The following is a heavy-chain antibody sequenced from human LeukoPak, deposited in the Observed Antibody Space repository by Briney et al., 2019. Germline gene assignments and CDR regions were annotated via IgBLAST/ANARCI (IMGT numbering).Heavy chain of an antibody. D-gene: IGHD3-10*01. CDR2: IYYSGST. CDR1: GGSISSGGYY. V-gene: IGHV4-31*03. CDR3: ARDLGVRGVGNAIYYYGMDV. Sequence: SQTLSLTCTVSGGSISSGGYYWSWIRPHPGKGLEWIGYIYYSGSTYYNPSLKSRVTISVDTFKNQFSLKLSSVTAADTAVYYCARDLGVRGVGNAIYYYGMDVWGQGTTVTVSS. J-gene: IGHJ6*02.